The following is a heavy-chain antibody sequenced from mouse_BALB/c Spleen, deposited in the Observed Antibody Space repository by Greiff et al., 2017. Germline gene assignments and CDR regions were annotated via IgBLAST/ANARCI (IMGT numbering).Heavy chain of an antibody. Sequence: QVQLQQSGAELVKPGASVKLSCKASGYTFTSYYMYWVKQRPGQGLEWIGEINPSNGGTNFNEKFKSKATLTVDKSSSTAYMQLSSLTSEDSAVYYCTRSGTEEFAYWGQGTLVTVSA. D-gene: IGHD4-1*01. CDR3: TRSGTEEFAY. V-gene: IGHV1S81*02. J-gene: IGHJ3*01. CDR2: INPSNGGT. CDR1: GYTFTSYY.